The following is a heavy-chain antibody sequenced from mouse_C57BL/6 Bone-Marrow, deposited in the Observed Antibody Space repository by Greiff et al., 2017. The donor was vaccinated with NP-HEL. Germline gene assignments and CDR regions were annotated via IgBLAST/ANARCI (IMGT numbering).Heavy chain of an antibody. V-gene: IGHV5-2*01. CDR2: INSDGGST. CDR3: ARGGYYGSSLYWYFDV. CDR1: EYEFPSHD. Sequence: EVQGVESGGGLVQPGESLKLSCESNEYEFPSHDMSWVRKTPEKRLELVAAINSDGGSTYYPDTMERRFIISRDNTKKTLYLQMSSLRSEDTALYYCARGGYYGSSLYWYFDVWGTGTTVTVSS. D-gene: IGHD1-1*01. J-gene: IGHJ1*03.